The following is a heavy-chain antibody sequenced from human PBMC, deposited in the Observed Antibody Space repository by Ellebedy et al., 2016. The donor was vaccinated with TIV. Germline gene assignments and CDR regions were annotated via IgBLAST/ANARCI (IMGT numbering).Heavy chain of an antibody. CDR2: MNPNSGNT. CDR3: ARDSGWYPPNFGY. D-gene: IGHD6-19*01. Sequence: ASVKVSCKASGYTFTSYGISWVRQAPGQGLEWMGWMNPNSGNTGYAQKFQGRVTMTRNTSISTAYMELSSLRSEDTAVYYCARDSGWYPPNFGYWGQGTLVTVSS. J-gene: IGHJ4*02. CDR1: GYTFTSYG. V-gene: IGHV1-8*02.